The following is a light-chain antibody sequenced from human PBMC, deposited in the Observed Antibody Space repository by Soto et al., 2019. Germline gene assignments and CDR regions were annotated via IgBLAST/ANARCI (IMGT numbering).Light chain of an antibody. V-gene: IGLV4-60*02. J-gene: IGLJ3*02. CDR2: LEGRGSY. Sequence: QLVLTQSSSASASLGSSVKLTCTLSGGHSSYIIAWHQQQPGKAPRYLMKLEGRGSYNKGSGVPDRFSGSSSGADRYLTISNLQFEDEADYYCETWDSNNWVFGGGTKLTVL. CDR3: ETWDSNNWV. CDR1: GGHSSYI.